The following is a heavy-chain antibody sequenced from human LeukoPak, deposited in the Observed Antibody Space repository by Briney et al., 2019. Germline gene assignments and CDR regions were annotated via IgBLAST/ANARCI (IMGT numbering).Heavy chain of an antibody. CDR3: AQTSRTGWAYYFDY. J-gene: IGHJ4*02. CDR1: GFSLSTGGMC. CDR2: IDWDDDK. V-gene: IGHV2-70*11. Sequence: SGPTLVNPTQTLTLTCTFSGFSLSTGGMCVSWIRQPPGKALEWLARIDWDDDKYYSTSLKTRLTISKDTSKNQVVLTMTNMDPVDTATYYCAQTSRTGWAYYFDYWGQGTLVTVSS. D-gene: IGHD3/OR15-3a*01.